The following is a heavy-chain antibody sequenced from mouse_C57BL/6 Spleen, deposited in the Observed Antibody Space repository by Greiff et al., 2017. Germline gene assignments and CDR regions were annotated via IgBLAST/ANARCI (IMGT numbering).Heavy chain of an antibody. CDR1: GYAFTNYL. D-gene: IGHD1-1*01. CDR2: INPGSGGT. V-gene: IGHV1-54*01. Sequence: QVQLKESGAELVRPGTSVKVSCKASGYAFTNYLIEWVKQRPGQGLEWIGVINPGSGGTNYNEKFKGKATLTADKSSSTAYMQLSSLTSEDSAVYFCARRDYYGSGYGFAYWGPGTLVTVSA. CDR3: ARRDYYGSGYGFAY. J-gene: IGHJ3*01.